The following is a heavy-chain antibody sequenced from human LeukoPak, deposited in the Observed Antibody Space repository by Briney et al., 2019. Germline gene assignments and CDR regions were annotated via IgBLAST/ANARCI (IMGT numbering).Heavy chain of an antibody. CDR3: ARGWYGPDS. D-gene: IGHD2-15*01. Sequence: VGSLRLSCAASGVTFSSHSMHWVRQAPGKGLVWVSGISRDGTSTNYADAVKGRFTISRDNAKNTLYLQMNSLRVEDTAVYSCARGWYGPDSCGQGTLVTVSS. CDR2: ISRDGTST. V-gene: IGHV3-74*01. CDR1: GVTFSSHS. J-gene: IGHJ5*01.